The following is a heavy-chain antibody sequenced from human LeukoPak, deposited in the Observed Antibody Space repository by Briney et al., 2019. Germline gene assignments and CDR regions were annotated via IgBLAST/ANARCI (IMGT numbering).Heavy chain of an antibody. CDR1: GYTFTSYA. V-gene: IGHV3-23*01. J-gene: IGHJ4*02. CDR3: AKTVVPAVMLYFDY. D-gene: IGHD2-2*01. Sequence: GGSLRLSCEASGYTFTSYAMSWVRQAPGQGLEWVSAISGSGGSPYYAQSVKGRFTLSRDNSKNTLYMQMNSLGAEDTAVFYCAKTVVPAVMLYFDYWGQGTLVTVSS. CDR2: ISGSGGSP.